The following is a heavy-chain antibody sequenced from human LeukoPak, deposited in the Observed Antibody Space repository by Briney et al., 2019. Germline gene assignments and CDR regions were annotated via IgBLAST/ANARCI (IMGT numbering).Heavy chain of an antibody. CDR2: FYYSGST. CDR3: ARVLYGSGWYYFDY. J-gene: IGHJ4*02. V-gene: IGHV4-39*02. Sequence: SETLSLTCNVSGGSFSTDNYYWGWIRQPPGTGLEWIGTFYYSGSTSYNPSLKSRAAIFVDTSNNQFSLKLSSVTAADTAVYYCARVLYGSGWYYFDYWGQGTLVTVSS. D-gene: IGHD6-19*01. CDR1: GGSFSTDNYY.